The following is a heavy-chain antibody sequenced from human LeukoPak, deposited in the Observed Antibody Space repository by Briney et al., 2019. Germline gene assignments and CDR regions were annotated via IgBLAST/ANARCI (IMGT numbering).Heavy chain of an antibody. J-gene: IGHJ4*02. CDR2: IYYSGST. CDR3: ARRYCSSTSCLPIDY. Sequence: SETLSLTCTVSGGSISSYYWSWIRQPPGKGLEWIGYIYYSGSTNYNPSLKSRVTISVDTSKNQFSLKLSSVTAADTAVYYCARRYCSSTSCLPIDYWGQGTLVTVSS. V-gene: IGHV4-59*12. CDR1: GGSISSYY. D-gene: IGHD2-2*01.